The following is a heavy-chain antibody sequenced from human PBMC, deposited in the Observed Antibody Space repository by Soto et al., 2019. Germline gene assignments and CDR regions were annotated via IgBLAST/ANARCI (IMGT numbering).Heavy chain of an antibody. J-gene: IGHJ5*02. CDR3: ARQASYWEGGGGWFDP. D-gene: IGHD2-8*02. Sequence: EVQLVESGGGLVQPGGSLRLSCAASGFTFSAYDMHWVRQPTGKGLEWVSAIGTQHDTYYPDSVKGRFTISRENAKNSLYLQMNSLRTGGTAVYYCARQASYWEGGGGWFDPWGQGTLVTVSS. CDR1: GFTFSAYD. V-gene: IGHV3-13*01. CDR2: IGTQHDT.